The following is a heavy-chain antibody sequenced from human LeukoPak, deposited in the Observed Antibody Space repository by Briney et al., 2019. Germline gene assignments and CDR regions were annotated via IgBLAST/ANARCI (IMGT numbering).Heavy chain of an antibody. CDR3: ARLYNYHHFDY. J-gene: IGHJ4*02. Sequence: SETLSLTCTVSGGSISSYYWSWIRQPPGKGLEWIGYIYYSGTTNYNPSLKSRVTISVDTSKNQFSLKPTSVTAADTAVYYCARLYNYHHFDYWGQGTLVTVSS. D-gene: IGHD5-18*01. CDR1: GGSISSYY. CDR2: IYYSGTT. V-gene: IGHV4-59*01.